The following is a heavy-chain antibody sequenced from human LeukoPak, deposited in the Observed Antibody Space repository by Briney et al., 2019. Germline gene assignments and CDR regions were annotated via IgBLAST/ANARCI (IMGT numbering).Heavy chain of an antibody. V-gene: IGHV4-59*01. CDR2: IYYSGST. D-gene: IGHD3-16*02. Sequence: SETLSLTCTVSGVSISSYYWSWIRQPPAKGLEWIGYIYYSGSTNYNPSLKSRVTISVDTSKNQFSLKLSSVTAADTAVYYCARVVADYVWGSYRRNWFDPWGQGTLVTVSS. CDR1: GVSISSYY. CDR3: ARVVADYVWGSYRRNWFDP. J-gene: IGHJ5*02.